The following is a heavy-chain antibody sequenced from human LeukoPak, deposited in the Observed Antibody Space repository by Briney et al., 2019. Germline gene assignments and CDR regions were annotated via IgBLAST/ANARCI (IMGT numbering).Heavy chain of an antibody. V-gene: IGHV3-23*01. Sequence: GGSLRLSCVVSGLSFNKDVMSWFRQAPGKGLEWVSGINTNGDRTSYADSVKGRFTLSRDNSKNTLYLQMNSLRAEDTAVYYCVRGGSNYGIIIYSRYFAYWGQGTLVTVSS. CDR3: VRGGSNYGIIIYSRYFAY. J-gene: IGHJ4*02. CDR2: INTNGDRT. D-gene: IGHD3-16*01. CDR1: GLSFNKDV.